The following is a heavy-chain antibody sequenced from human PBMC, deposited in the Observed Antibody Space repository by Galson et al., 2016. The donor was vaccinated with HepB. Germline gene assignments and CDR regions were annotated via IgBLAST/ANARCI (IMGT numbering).Heavy chain of an antibody. J-gene: IGHJ4*02. D-gene: IGHD1-20*01. CDR1: GFTFSSYA. CDR2: ISYDGSND. V-gene: IGHV3-30-3*01. Sequence: SLRLSCAASGFTFSSYAIHWVRQAPGKGLKWVSFISYDGSNDYYADSVKGRFTISRDNSKNTLYLQMNSLRAEDTAVYYCARSISRTNGPPFDYWGQGTLVTVSS. CDR3: ARSISRTNGPPFDY.